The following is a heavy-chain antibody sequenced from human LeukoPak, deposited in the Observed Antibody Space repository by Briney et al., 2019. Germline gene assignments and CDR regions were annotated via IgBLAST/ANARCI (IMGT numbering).Heavy chain of an antibody. V-gene: IGHV3-43*02. J-gene: IGHJ4*02. Sequence: GGSLRLSCAASGFTFDDYAMHWVRQAPGKGLEWVSLISGDGGSTYYADSVKGRFTISRDNSKNSLYLQMNSLRTEDTALYYCAKAVYDFRSGYYTDYWGQGTLVTVSS. CDR2: ISGDGGST. CDR3: AKAVYDFRSGYYTDY. D-gene: IGHD3-3*01. CDR1: GFTFDDYA.